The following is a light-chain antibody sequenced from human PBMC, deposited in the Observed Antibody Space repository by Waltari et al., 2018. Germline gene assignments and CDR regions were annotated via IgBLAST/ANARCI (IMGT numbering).Light chain of an antibody. CDR1: QSLAFSDGKTY. V-gene: IGKV2-30*01. Sequence: DVVLTQSPLSLSVTLGQSASVSCRSSQSLAFSDGKTYLNWFHQRPGQSPRRLIYKVSNRESGVPDRISGSGSGTDFALKISRVEAEDVGVYYCMEGAQWYTVGQGTKLEIK. J-gene: IGKJ2*01. CDR3: MEGAQWYT. CDR2: KVS.